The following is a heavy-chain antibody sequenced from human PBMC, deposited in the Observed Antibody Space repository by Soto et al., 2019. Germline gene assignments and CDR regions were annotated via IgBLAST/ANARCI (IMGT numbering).Heavy chain of an antibody. J-gene: IGHJ6*02. V-gene: IGHV3-33*01. Sequence: GGSLRLSCAASGFTFSRYGMHWVRQAPGKGLEWVAVIWYDGSKKSYADSVQGRFTISRENSKKTLYLQMNSMRAEETAVYYCARVGSSWSYYYYYGMDVWGQGTTVTVSS. CDR3: ARVGSSWSYYYYYGMDV. D-gene: IGHD6-13*01. CDR1: GFTFSRYG. CDR2: IWYDGSKK.